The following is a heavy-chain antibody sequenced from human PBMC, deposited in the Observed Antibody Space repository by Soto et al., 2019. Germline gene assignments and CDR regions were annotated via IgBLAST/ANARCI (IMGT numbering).Heavy chain of an antibody. Sequence: SGPTLVNPTQTLTLTCTFSGFSLITSGVGVGWIRQPPGKALECLALIYWDDDKRYSLSLKSRLTITMDTSKNQVVLTMTNTDPVDTRTYYSAHRLQRGYYYNRGTFNYWGQGARVTVSS. V-gene: IGHV2-5*02. CDR2: IYWDDDK. CDR3: AHRLQRGYYYNRGTFNY. J-gene: IGHJ4*02. D-gene: IGHD3-22*01. CDR1: GFSLITSGVG.